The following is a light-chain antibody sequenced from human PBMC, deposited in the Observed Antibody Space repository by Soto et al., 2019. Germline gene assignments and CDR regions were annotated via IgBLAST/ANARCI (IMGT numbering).Light chain of an antibody. Sequence: EIVLTQSPGALSLSPGERATLSCGASQSVSSSYLAWYQQKPGQAPRLLIYGASTRATGIPDRISGSGSGTDFTLTISRLEPEDFAVYYCQQYGSSPRTFGQGTKVEIK. J-gene: IGKJ1*01. CDR3: QQYGSSPRT. CDR1: QSVSSSY. CDR2: GAS. V-gene: IGKV3-20*01.